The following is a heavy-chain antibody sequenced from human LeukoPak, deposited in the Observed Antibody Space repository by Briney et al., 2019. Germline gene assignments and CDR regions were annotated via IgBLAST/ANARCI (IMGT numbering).Heavy chain of an antibody. CDR3: AKDSRRSGYSSSWYGPFDY. D-gene: IGHD6-13*01. J-gene: IGHJ4*02. Sequence: GGSLRLSCAASGFTVSRNYMSWVRQAPGKGLEWVSVIYSGGSTYYADSVKGRFTIPRDNSKNTLYLQMNSLRAEDTAVYYCAKDSRRSGYSSSWYGPFDYWGQGTLVTVSS. V-gene: IGHV3-53*01. CDR1: GFTVSRNY. CDR2: IYSGGST.